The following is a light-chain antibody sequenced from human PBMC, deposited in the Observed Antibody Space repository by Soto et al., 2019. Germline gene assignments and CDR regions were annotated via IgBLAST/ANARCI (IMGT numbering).Light chain of an antibody. CDR2: RND. CDR1: SSNIGSKT. CDR3: AAWDDSLNGVV. J-gene: IGLJ2*01. Sequence: QSVLTQPPSASGTPGQRVTISCSGSSSNIGSKTVNWYQQLPGTAPKLLIYRNDQRPSGVPDRFSGSKSGTSASLAISELQSEDEADYYCAAWDDSLNGVVFGGGTQLTVL. V-gene: IGLV1-44*01.